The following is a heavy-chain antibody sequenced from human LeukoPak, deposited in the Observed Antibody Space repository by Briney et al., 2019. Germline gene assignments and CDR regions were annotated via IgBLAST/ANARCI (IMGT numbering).Heavy chain of an antibody. D-gene: IGHD5-18*01. CDR2: IYYTGST. CDR1: GGSISSSY. V-gene: IGHV4-59*08. Sequence: SSETLSLTCTVSGGSISSSYWSWIRQPPGKGLEWIGFIYYTGSTNYSPSLKSRVTISADTSKNQISLKLSSVTAADTAMYYCAKVDTALAYNWFDPWGQGTLVTVSS. J-gene: IGHJ5*02. CDR3: AKVDTALAYNWFDP.